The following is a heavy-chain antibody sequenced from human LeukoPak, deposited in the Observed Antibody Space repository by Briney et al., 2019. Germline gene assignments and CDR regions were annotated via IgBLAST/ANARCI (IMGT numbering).Heavy chain of an antibody. J-gene: IGHJ4*02. CDR2: INWNGGRT. V-gene: IGHV3-20*04. D-gene: IGHD3-22*01. CDR3: ARARRPQYYYDSSGYYYYFDY. CDR1: GFTFDDYG. Sequence: GGSLRLSCAASGFTFDDYGMSWVRQAPGKGLEWVSGINWNGGRTGYADSVKGRFTISRDNAKNSLYLQMNSLRAEDTALYYCARARRPQYYYDSSGYYYYFDYWGQGTLVTVSS.